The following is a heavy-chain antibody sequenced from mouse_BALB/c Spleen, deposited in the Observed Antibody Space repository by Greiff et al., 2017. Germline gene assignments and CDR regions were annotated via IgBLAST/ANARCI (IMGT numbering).Heavy chain of an antibody. V-gene: IGHV6-6*02. CDR3: TPPIYGLAWFAY. Sequence: EVQLQESGGGLVQPGGSMKLSCVASGFTFSNYWMNWVRQSPEKGLEWVAEIRLKSNNYATHYAESVKGRFTISRDDSKSSVYLQMNNLRAEDTGIYYCTPPIYGLAWFAYWGQGTLVTVSA. D-gene: IGHD1-1*02. J-gene: IGHJ3*01. CDR1: GFTFSNYW. CDR2: IRLKSNNYAT.